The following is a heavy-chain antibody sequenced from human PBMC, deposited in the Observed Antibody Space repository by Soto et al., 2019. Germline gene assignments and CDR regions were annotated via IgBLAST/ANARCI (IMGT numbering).Heavy chain of an antibody. V-gene: IGHV4-4*07. CDR1: GESLSNYY. Sequence: SETLSLTCTVSGESLSNYYCNCVRQPAGKGLEWIVRIYTSGTTNYKHSLKSRVTIVVDTSKNQFSLKLSSVTAADTAVYYCAREGASGFGMEVGGQGSTVTVSS. CDR2: IYTSGTT. CDR3: AREGASGFGMEV. J-gene: IGHJ6*02. D-gene: IGHD1-26*01.